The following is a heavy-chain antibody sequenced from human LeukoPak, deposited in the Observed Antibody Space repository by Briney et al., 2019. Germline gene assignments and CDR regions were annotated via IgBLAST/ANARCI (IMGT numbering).Heavy chain of an antibody. V-gene: IGHV4-4*07. CDR3: ARDGGYSNRYYYYYGMDV. CDR2: IYTSGST. J-gene: IGHJ6*02. Sequence: SETLSLTCAVYGGSFSGYYWSWIRQPAGKGLEWIGRIYTSGSTNYNPSLKSRVTMSVDTSKNQFSLKLSSVTAADTAVYYCARDGGYSNRYYYYYGMDVWGQGTTVTVSS. D-gene: IGHD4-11*01. CDR1: GGSFSGYY.